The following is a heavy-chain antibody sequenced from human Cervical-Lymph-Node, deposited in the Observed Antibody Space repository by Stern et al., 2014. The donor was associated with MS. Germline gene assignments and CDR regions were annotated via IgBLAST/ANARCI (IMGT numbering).Heavy chain of an antibody. CDR1: GFTFSSYS. Sequence: DVQLVESGGGLVKPGGSLRLSCAASGFTFSSYSMNWVRQAPGKGLEWVSSISTSSSYTYYAESVKGRFTIPRDKAKNSLYLHMNSLRAEDTAVYYCARDPITMVRGVIYWGQGTLVTVSS. CDR3: ARDPITMVRGVIY. V-gene: IGHV3-21*01. J-gene: IGHJ4*02. D-gene: IGHD3-10*01. CDR2: ISTSSSYT.